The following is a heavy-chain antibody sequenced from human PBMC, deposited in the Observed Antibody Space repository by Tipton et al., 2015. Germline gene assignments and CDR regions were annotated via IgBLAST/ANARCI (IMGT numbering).Heavy chain of an antibody. CDR2: IYTGGRT. V-gene: IGHV4-4*07. CDR3: ASLYCSSTNCHSWFDP. J-gene: IGHJ5*02. Sequence: TLSLTCTVSGDSISTYYWSWIRQPAGKGLEWIGRIYTGGRTNYNPSLKSRVTMSVDTSKNQFSLKLSSVTAADTAVYYCASLYCSSTNCHSWFDPWGQGTLVTVSS. D-gene: IGHD2-2*01. CDR1: GDSISTYY.